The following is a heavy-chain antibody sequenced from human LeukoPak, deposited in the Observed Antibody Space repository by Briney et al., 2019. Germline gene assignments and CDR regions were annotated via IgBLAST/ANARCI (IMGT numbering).Heavy chain of an antibody. J-gene: IGHJ3*02. CDR1: GGSFSGYY. V-gene: IGHV4-34*01. CDR2: INHSGST. Sequence: SETLSLTCAVYGGSFSGYYWSWIRQPPGKGLEWIGEINHSGSTNYNPSLKSRVTISVDTSKNQFSLKLSSVTAADTAVYYCARVMITFGGVIVLPYRAFDIWGQGTMVTVSS. CDR3: ARVMITFGGVIVLPYRAFDI. D-gene: IGHD3-16*02.